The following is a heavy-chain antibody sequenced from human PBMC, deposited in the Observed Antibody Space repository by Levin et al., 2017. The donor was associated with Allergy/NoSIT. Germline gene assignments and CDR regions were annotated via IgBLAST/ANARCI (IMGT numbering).Heavy chain of an antibody. V-gene: IGHV3-30*18. CDR2: ISYDGSNK. J-gene: IGHJ4*02. CDR3: AKGDSSGYPPDY. CDR1: GFTFSSYG. Sequence: SCAASGFTFSSYGMHWVRQAPGKGLEWVAVISYDGSNKYYADSVKGRFTISRDNSKNTLYLQMNSLRAEDTAVYYCAKGDSSGYPPDYWGQGTLVTVSS. D-gene: IGHD3-22*01.